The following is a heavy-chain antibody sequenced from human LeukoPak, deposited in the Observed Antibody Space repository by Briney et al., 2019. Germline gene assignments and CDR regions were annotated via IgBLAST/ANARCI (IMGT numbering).Heavy chain of an antibody. CDR3: AKGSSGSYGSEDY. CDR1: GFTFSSYG. V-gene: IGHV3-30*02. J-gene: IGHJ4*02. D-gene: IGHD1-26*01. Sequence: QAGGSLRLSCAASGFTFSSYGMHWVRQAPGKGLEWVAFIRYDGSNKYYADSVKGRFTISRDNSKNTLYLQMNSLRAEDTAVYYCAKGSSGSYGSEDYWGQGTLVTVSS. CDR2: IRYDGSNK.